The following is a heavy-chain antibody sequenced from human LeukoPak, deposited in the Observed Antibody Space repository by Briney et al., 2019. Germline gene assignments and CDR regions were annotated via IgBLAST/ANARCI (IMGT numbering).Heavy chain of an antibody. J-gene: IGHJ4*02. V-gene: IGHV3-23*01. Sequence: GGSLRLSCAASGFTFSNYAMSWVRQAPGKGLEWVSAVSGRDTSTYYTDSVKGRLTISRDNSKNTLYLQMNSLSAEDTAIYYCAKWGDYDVLTGYYDSDYWGQGTLVTVSS. CDR3: AKWGDYDVLTGYYDSDY. CDR1: GFTFSNYA. CDR2: VSGRDTST. D-gene: IGHD3-9*01.